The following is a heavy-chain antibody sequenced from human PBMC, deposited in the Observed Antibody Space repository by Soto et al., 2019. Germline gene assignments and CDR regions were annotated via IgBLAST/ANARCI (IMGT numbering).Heavy chain of an antibody. D-gene: IGHD1-26*01. Sequence: SETLSLTCIVSPYCVSDGYCWCWIRQPPGKGLEWIGSIYYSVSTYYNPSLKSRVTISVDTSKNQFSLKMSSVTAADTAVYYCARHGTESSYYYYGMDVCGQGTTVTVSS. CDR1: PYCVSDGYC. J-gene: IGHJ6*02. CDR3: ARHGTESSYYYYGMDV. V-gene: IGHV4-38-2*02. CDR2: IYYSVST.